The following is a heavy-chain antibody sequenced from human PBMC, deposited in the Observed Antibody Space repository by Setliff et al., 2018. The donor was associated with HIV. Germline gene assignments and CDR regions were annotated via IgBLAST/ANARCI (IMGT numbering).Heavy chain of an antibody. Sequence: ASVKVSCKASGYTFTQSDINWVRQATGQPPEWMGWMNPKSGNTGYKQTFQDRITITRDTSINTIHMELKSLTSEDTAVYYCARSGPRDHDFFYDQSRRYFDLWGRGTLVTVSS. CDR2: MNPKSGNT. CDR3: ARSGPRDHDFFYDQSRRYFDL. V-gene: IGHV1-8*03. CDR1: GYTFTQSD. J-gene: IGHJ2*01. D-gene: IGHD3-3*01.